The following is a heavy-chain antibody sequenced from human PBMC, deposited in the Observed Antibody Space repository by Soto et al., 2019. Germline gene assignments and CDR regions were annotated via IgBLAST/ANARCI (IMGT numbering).Heavy chain of an antibody. Sequence: PGESLKISCKGSGYSFTSYWIGWVRQMPGKGLEWMGIIYPGDSDTRYSPSFQGQVTISADKSISTAYLQWSSLKASDTAMYYCAALTRDYYYGMDVWGQGTTVTVSS. D-gene: IGHD3-3*02. J-gene: IGHJ6*02. V-gene: IGHV5-51*01. CDR3: AALTRDYYYGMDV. CDR2: IYPGDSDT. CDR1: GYSFTSYW.